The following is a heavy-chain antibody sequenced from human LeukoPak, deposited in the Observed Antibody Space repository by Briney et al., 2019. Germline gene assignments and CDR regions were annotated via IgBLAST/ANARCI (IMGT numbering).Heavy chain of an antibody. V-gene: IGHV3-48*03. CDR2: ISSSGTTI. CDR1: GFTFTNYE. D-gene: IGHD3-22*01. Sequence: GGSLRLSCAASGFTFTNYEMTWVRQSPGKGLEWVTYISSSGTTIYYADSVKGRFTISRDNAKNSLYLQMNSLRAEDTAVYYCARDNYDSSTPYYFDYWGQGTLVTVSS. CDR3: ARDNYDSSTPYYFDY. J-gene: IGHJ4*02.